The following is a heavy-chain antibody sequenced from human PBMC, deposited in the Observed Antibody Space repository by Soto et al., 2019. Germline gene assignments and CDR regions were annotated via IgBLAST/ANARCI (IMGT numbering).Heavy chain of an antibody. D-gene: IGHD6-19*01. CDR2: INPNSGGT. J-gene: IGHJ4*02. V-gene: IGHV1-2*02. CDR1: GYTFSGFY. Sequence: ASVKVSCKASGYTFSGFYMHWVRQAPGQGLEWMGWINPNSGGTKSAERFQGRVTMTRDTSISTAYMELSRLTSDDTAVYYCASAAVTGTAGLDFWGQGTQVTVSS. CDR3: ASAAVTGTAGLDF.